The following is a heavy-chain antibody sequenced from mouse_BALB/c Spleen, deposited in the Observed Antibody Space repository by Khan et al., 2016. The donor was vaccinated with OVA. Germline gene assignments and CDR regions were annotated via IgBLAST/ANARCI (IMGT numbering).Heavy chain of an antibody. D-gene: IGHD1-1*01. V-gene: IGHV4-1*02. CDR2: INPDSSTI. Sequence: EVKLLESGGGLVQPGGSLKLSCAASGFDFSRYWMSWVRQAPGKGLEWIGEINPDSSTINYTPSLKDKFIISRDNAKNTLYLQMSKVRSEDTAIYYCARRGDYYGSSPAWFAYWGQGTLVTVSA. CDR3: ARRGDYYGSSPAWFAY. CDR1: GFDFSRYW. J-gene: IGHJ3*01.